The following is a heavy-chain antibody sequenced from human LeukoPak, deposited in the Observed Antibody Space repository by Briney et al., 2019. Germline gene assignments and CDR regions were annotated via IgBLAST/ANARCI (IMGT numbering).Heavy chain of an antibody. V-gene: IGHV1-69*04. CDR3: QLHPDV. CDR2: IIPILGIA. CDR1: GGTFSSYA. Sequence: SVKVSCKASGGTFSSYAISWVRQAPGQGLEWMGRIIPILGIANYAQKFQGRVTITADKSTSTAYMELRSLRSDDTAVYYCQLHPDVWGQGTTVTVTS. J-gene: IGHJ6*02. D-gene: IGHD4-23*01.